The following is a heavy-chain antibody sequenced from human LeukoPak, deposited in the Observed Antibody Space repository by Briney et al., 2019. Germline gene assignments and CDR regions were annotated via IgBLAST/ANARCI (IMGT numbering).Heavy chain of an antibody. CDR3: ARDRGGSYSAIDY. Sequence: GGSLRLSCAASGFTFSDYYMSWIRQAPGKGLEWVSFISSSSITIYYADSVKGRFTISRDNAEKSLYLQMNSLRAEDTAVYYCARDRGGSYSAIDYWGQGTLVTVSS. CDR1: GFTFSDYY. J-gene: IGHJ4*02. V-gene: IGHV3-11*04. D-gene: IGHD2-15*01. CDR2: ISSSSITI.